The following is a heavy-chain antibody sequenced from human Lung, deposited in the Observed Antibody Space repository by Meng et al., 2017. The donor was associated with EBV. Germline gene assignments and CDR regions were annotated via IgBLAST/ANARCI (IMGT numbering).Heavy chain of an antibody. V-gene: IGHV1-46*01. Sequence: VQRVQAGAEVKKPGASVKGSRKASSYTFTSYDINWVRQATGQGLEWLGTINCYTSGTAYARKFQGRITLTRDTSTTTVYMDLGSLGSDDTAFYYCAREKSPGHFDYFGQGILVTVSS. CDR2: INCYTSGT. CDR3: AREKSPGHFDY. CDR1: SYTFTSYD. J-gene: IGHJ4*02.